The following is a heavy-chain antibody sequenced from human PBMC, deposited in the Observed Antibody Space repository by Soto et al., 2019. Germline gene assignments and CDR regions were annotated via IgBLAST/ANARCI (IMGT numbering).Heavy chain of an antibody. D-gene: IGHD3-22*01. V-gene: IGHV4-4*02. Sequence: WETVSLTCVVSGNSISTTHWWSWVRQSPGKGLEWIGEIYHSGSTNYNPSLKSRVTISVDKSKNQFSLKLSSVTAADTAVYYCARDVGYHYDGSPSGQFDFWGQGTLVTVSS. CDR3: ARDVGYHYDGSPSGQFDF. CDR2: IYHSGST. CDR1: GNSISTTHW. J-gene: IGHJ4*02.